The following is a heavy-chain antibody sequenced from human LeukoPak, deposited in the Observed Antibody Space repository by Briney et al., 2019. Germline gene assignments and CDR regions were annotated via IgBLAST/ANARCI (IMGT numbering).Heavy chain of an antibody. CDR1: RFTFSSYE. CDR3: ARVAMDPGAY. CDR2: ISSSDSTI. Sequence: GGSLRLSCAASRFTFSSYEMNWVRQAPGKGLEWVSYISSSDSTIYYADSVKGRFTISRDNAKNSLYLQMNSLRAEDTAVYYCARVAMDPGAYWGQGTLVTVSS. J-gene: IGHJ4*02. D-gene: IGHD6-19*01. V-gene: IGHV3-48*03.